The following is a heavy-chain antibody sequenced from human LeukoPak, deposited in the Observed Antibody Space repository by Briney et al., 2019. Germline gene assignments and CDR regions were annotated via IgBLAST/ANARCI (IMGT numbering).Heavy chain of an antibody. CDR1: GGSISSGGYY. D-gene: IGHD4-17*01. CDR3: ARDRGDYGNFDY. Sequence: SQTLSLTCTVSGGSISSGGYYWSWIRQHPGTGLEWIGYIYYSGSTYYNPSLKSRVTISVDTSKNQFSLKLSSVTAADTAVYYCARDRGDYGNFDYWGQGTLVTVSS. J-gene: IGHJ4*02. V-gene: IGHV4-31*03. CDR2: IYYSGST.